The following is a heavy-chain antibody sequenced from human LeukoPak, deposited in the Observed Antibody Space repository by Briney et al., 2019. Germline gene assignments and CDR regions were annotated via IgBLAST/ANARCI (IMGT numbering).Heavy chain of an antibody. V-gene: IGHV4-34*01. Sequence: PSETLSLTCAVYGGSFSGYYWSWIRQPPGKGLEWIGEINHSGSTNYNPSLKSRVTISVGTSKNQFSLKLSSVTAADTAVYYCARISHDFWSGYLYGMDVWGQGTTVTVSS. CDR2: INHSGST. CDR3: ARISHDFWSGYLYGMDV. D-gene: IGHD3-3*01. J-gene: IGHJ6*02. CDR1: GGSFSGYY.